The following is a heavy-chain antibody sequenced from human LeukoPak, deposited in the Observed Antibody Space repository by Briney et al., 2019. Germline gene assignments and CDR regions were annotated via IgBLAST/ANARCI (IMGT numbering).Heavy chain of an antibody. CDR2: IYYSGST. CDR1: GGSISSGGYY. J-gene: IGHJ4*02. Sequence: SETLSLTCTVSGGSISSGGYYWNWIRQHPGKGLEWIGYIYYSGSTYYNPSLKSRVTISVDTSKNQFSLKLSSVTAADTAVYYCARLGMGLYYFDYWGQGTLVTVSS. V-gene: IGHV4-31*03. D-gene: IGHD3-16*01. CDR3: ARLGMGLYYFDY.